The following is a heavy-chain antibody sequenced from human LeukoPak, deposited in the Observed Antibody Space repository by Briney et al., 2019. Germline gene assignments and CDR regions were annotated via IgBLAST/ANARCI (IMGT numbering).Heavy chain of an antibody. CDR3: ARALAYCGGDCYSGLDY. V-gene: IGHV3-64*01. CDR2: ISSNGGST. D-gene: IGHD2-21*02. J-gene: IGHJ4*02. CDR1: GFTFSSYA. Sequence: GGSLRLSCAASGFTFSSYAMHWARQAPGKGLEYVSAISSNGGSTYYANSVKGRFTISRDNSKNTLYLQMGSLRAEDMAVYYCARALAYCGGDCYSGLDYWGQGTLVTVSS.